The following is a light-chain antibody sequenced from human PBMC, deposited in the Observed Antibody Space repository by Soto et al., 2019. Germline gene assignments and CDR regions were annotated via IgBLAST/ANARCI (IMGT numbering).Light chain of an antibody. Sequence: DIVMTQSPLSLPVTPGEPASMSCRSIQSLLHSNGYNYLDWYLQKPGQSPQLLIYLGSNRASGVPDRFSGSGSGTGFTLRISRVEAEDVGIYYCMQGTHWPWTFGQGTKVDIK. V-gene: IGKV2-28*01. CDR1: QSLLHSNGYNY. CDR2: LGS. CDR3: MQGTHWPWT. J-gene: IGKJ1*01.